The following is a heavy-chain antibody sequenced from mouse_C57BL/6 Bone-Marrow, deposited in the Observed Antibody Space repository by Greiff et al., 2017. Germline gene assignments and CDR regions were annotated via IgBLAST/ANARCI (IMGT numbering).Heavy chain of an antibody. Sequence: EVQLQQSGAELVRPGASVKLSCTASGFNIKDDYMHWVKQRPEQGLEWIGLIDPENGDTKYDSKFQGKATITADTSSNTAYLQLSSLTSEDTAVYYCTRDGVTPTRFAYWGQGTLVTVSA. CDR2: IDPENGDT. CDR3: TRDGVTPTRFAY. D-gene: IGHD2-2*01. V-gene: IGHV14-4*01. J-gene: IGHJ3*01. CDR1: GFNIKDDY.